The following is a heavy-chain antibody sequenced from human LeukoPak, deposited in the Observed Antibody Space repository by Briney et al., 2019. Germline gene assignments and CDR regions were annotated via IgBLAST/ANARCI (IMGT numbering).Heavy chain of an antibody. V-gene: IGHV3-74*01. J-gene: IGHJ4*02. CDR1: GFTFSTYW. Sequence: GGSLRLSCAASGFTFSTYWMHWVRQAPGKGLVWVSRINSDGSSTSYADSVKGRFTISRDNAKNTLYLQMNSLRAEDTAVYYCATYGSGSYYKFDFWGQGTLVTVSS. D-gene: IGHD3-10*01. CDR2: INSDGSST. CDR3: ATYGSGSYYKFDF.